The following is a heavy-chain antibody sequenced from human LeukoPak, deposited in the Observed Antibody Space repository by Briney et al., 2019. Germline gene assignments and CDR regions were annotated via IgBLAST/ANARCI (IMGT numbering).Heavy chain of an antibody. V-gene: IGHV3-48*03. CDR1: EFTLSNYE. J-gene: IGHJ4*02. CDR3: ARLGYCSGGACYTLDS. Sequence: PGGSLRLSCKGSEFTLSNYEMTWVRQAPGKGLEWVSYASGSVGAVFFADSVKGRFTTSRDNDRNSLYLQMDSLRAEDTAVHYCARLGYCSGGACYTLDSWGRGALVTVSS. CDR2: ASGSVGAV. D-gene: IGHD2-15*01.